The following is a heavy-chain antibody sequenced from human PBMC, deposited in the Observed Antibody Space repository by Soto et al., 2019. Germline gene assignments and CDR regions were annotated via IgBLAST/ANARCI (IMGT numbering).Heavy chain of an antibody. J-gene: IGHJ5*02. Sequence: PGESLKISCKASGYSFSDYWIAWVRQMPGKGLEWMGIIYPGDSDARYSPSFQGQVTISVDRSINAVYLQWSSLKASDTAMYYCARIQQWLIPPDPWGQGTLVTVSS. D-gene: IGHD6-19*01. CDR1: GYSFSDYW. V-gene: IGHV5-51*01. CDR2: IYPGDSDA. CDR3: ARIQQWLIPPDP.